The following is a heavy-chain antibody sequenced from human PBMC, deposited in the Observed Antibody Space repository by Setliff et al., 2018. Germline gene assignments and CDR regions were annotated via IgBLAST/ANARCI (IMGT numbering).Heavy chain of an antibody. CDR1: GYPFISYD. V-gene: IGHV1-8*02. J-gene: IGHJ4*01. D-gene: IGHD4-17*01. CDR3: ARRSGDRGMTTGWPDDFDY. Sequence: ASVKVSCKASGYPFISYDINWVRQAPGQGLEWMGWMNPNSGKTGYAQKFQGRVIMTRNTSISTAYLELNTLRSDDTAVYYCARRSGDRGMTTGWPDDFDYWGRGTLVTVSS. CDR2: MNPNSGKT.